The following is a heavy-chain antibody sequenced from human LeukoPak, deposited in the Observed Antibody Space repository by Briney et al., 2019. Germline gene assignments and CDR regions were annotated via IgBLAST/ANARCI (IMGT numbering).Heavy chain of an antibody. J-gene: IGHJ4*02. CDR2: INPNSGGT. V-gene: IGHV1-2*06. D-gene: IGHD2-2*01. CDR3: ARDEPGYCSSTSCPDGSADY. Sequence: APVKVSCKASGYTFTGYYMHWVRQAPGQGLEWMGRINPNSGGTNYAQKFQGRVTMTRDTSISTAYMELSRLRSDDTAVYYCARDEPGYCSSTSCPDGSADYWGQGTLVTVSS. CDR1: GYTFTGYY.